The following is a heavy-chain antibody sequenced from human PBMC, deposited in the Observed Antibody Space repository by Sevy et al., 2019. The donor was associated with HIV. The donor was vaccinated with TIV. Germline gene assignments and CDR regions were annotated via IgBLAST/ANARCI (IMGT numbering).Heavy chain of an antibody. Sequence: GGSLRLSCAASGFTFSTYAMSWVRQAPGEGLEWVSAISGSGGGTFYADSVKGRFTISRDNSKNTLYLQMNSLRVEDTAVYYCAKFFPHDAFDIWGQGTMVTVSS. CDR3: AKFFPHDAFDI. CDR2: ISGSGGGT. V-gene: IGHV3-23*01. CDR1: GFTFSTYA. D-gene: IGHD3-3*01. J-gene: IGHJ3*02.